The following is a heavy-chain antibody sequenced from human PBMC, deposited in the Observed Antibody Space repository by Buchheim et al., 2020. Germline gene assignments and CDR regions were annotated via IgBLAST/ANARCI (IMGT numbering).Heavy chain of an antibody. J-gene: IGHJ6*02. V-gene: IGHV4-4*02. CDR2: INYSGTT. Sequence: QVQLQESGPGLVKPAGTLSLTCGVSGDSISSTDWWNWVRQPPGKGLEWIGEINYSGTTNYSPSLKSRVTMSVDKSKKQFSLNLSSVTAADTAVYYCARNFGLGGMDVWGRGTT. CDR1: GDSISSTDW. CDR3: ARNFGLGGMDV. D-gene: IGHD3-16*01.